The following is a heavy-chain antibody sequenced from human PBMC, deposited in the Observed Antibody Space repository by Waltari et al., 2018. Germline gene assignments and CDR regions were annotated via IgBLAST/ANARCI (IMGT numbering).Heavy chain of an antibody. J-gene: IGHJ5*01. CDR2: SNTNTKNP. V-gene: IGHV7-4-1*02. D-gene: IGHD2-15*01. CDR1: GYIFTAHG. Sequence: QVQLVQSGSELKNPGASVKISCRTSGYIFTAHGMHWVRPAPTQGLQWMGWSNTNTKNPTYAQDFTVRFVFSLDTSDDTAYLEISSLQSEATAIYFCARDPKYCGGGTCKAWFYSWGQGTLVSVSS. CDR3: ARDPKYCGGGTCKAWFYS.